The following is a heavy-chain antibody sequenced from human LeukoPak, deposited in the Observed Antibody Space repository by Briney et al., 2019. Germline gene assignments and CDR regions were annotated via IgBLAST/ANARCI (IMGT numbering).Heavy chain of an antibody. Sequence: GGSLRLSCTASGFTFTPYSMNWVRQAPGKGLEWVSYISSSSSTIYYADSVKGRFTISRDNAKNSLYLQMNSLRAEDTAVYYCAATLGYFDYWGQGTLVTVSS. CDR3: AATLGYFDY. CDR1: GFTFTPYS. V-gene: IGHV3-48*01. J-gene: IGHJ4*02. CDR2: ISSSSSTI.